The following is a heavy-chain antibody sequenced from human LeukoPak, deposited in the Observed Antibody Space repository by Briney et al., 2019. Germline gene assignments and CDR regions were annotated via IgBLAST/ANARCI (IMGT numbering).Heavy chain of an antibody. CDR3: ARVITGAVAYAY. J-gene: IGHJ4*02. Sequence: GASVKVSCKASGHTFTSYGINWVRQAPGQGLEWMGWINPNGGGTNNAQNFQGRVTMTRDTSISTAYMELSSLRSDDTAVYYCARVITGAVAYAYWGQGTLVTVSS. CDR2: INPNGGGT. D-gene: IGHD1-20*01. V-gene: IGHV1-2*02. CDR1: GHTFTSYG.